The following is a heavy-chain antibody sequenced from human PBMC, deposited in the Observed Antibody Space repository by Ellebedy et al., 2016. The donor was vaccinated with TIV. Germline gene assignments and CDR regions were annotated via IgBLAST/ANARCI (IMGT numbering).Heavy chain of an antibody. Sequence: GESLKISCAASGFTFSGYWMHWVRQAPGKGLVCVSRINSDGCIFSYADSVKGRFTISRDNAKNTLYLQMNSLRAEDTAVYYCASLGSYGDYLSWFDPWGQGTLVTVSS. D-gene: IGHD4-17*01. CDR1: GFTFSGYW. V-gene: IGHV3-74*01. CDR3: ASLGSYGDYLSWFDP. J-gene: IGHJ5*02. CDR2: INSDGCIF.